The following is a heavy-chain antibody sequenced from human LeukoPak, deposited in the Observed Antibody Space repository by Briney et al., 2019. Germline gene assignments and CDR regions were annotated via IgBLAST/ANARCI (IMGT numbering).Heavy chain of an antibody. Sequence: PGGSLRLSCAASGFTVSSNYMSWVRQAPGKGLEWVSVIYSGGSTYYADSVKGRFTISRDNSKNTLYLQMNSLRAEDTAVYYCARRLRHIVVVTAIPYAFDIWGQGTMVTVSS. V-gene: IGHV3-66*04. CDR1: GFTVSSNY. CDR3: ARRLRHIVVVTAIPYAFDI. J-gene: IGHJ3*02. D-gene: IGHD2-21*02. CDR2: IYSGGST.